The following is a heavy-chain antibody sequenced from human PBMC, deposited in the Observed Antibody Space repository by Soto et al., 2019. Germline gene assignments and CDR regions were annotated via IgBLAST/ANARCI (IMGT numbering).Heavy chain of an antibody. CDR1: GFTFSSYA. J-gene: IGHJ6*02. Sequence: WGSLRLSCSASGFTFSSYAMSWGRQAPGKGLEWVSAISGSGGSTYYADSVKGRFTISRDNSKNTLYLQMNSLRAEDTAVYYCAKSVLRFLEWLPHPYYYGMDVWGQGTTVTVSS. D-gene: IGHD3-3*01. CDR3: AKSVLRFLEWLPHPYYYGMDV. V-gene: IGHV3-23*01. CDR2: ISGSGGST.